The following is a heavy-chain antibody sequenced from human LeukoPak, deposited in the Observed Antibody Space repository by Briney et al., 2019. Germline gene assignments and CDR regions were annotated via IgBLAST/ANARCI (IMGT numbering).Heavy chain of an antibody. V-gene: IGHV3-23*01. CDR1: GFTFSSYA. CDR3: AKERGYYYDSSGYYRLLDAFDI. J-gene: IGHJ3*02. Sequence: GGSLRLSCAASGFTFSSYAMSWVRQAPGKGLEWVSAISGSGGSTYYADSVKGRFTISRDNSKNTLYLRMNSLRAEDTAVYYCAKERGYYYDSSGYYRLLDAFDIWGQGTMVTVSS. D-gene: IGHD3-22*01. CDR2: ISGSGGST.